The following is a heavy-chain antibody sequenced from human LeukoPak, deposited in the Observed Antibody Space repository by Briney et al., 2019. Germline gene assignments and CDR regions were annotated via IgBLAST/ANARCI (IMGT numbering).Heavy chain of an antibody. CDR1: GYTFTSYG. V-gene: IGHV1-18*01. J-gene: IGHJ4*02. CDR3: ARDHYYGSGSYSEY. Sequence: ASVKVSCKASGYTFTSYGISWVRQAPGQGLEWMGWISAYNGSTNYAQKLQGRVTMTTDTSTSTAYMELRSLRSDDTAVYYCARDHYYGSGSYSEYWGQGTLVTVSS. D-gene: IGHD3-10*01. CDR2: ISAYNGST.